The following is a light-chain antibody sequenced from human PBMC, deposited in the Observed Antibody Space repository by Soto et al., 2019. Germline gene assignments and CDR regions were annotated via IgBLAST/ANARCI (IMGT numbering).Light chain of an antibody. Sequence: QSVLTQPASVSGSPGQSITISCTGTSSDIGAHTNVSWFQQHPGKVPKVIIYNVSTRPSGISDRFSGSKSGNTASLTISGLQAEDEADYYCSSYAGGFVVFGGGTKLTVL. V-gene: IGLV2-14*01. J-gene: IGLJ2*01. CDR1: SSDIGAHTN. CDR2: NVS. CDR3: SSYAGGFVV.